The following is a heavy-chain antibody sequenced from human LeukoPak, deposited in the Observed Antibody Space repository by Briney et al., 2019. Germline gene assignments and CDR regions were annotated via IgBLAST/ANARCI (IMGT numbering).Heavy chain of an antibody. D-gene: IGHD6-6*01. Sequence: SETLSLTCSVSGGSIASSSYYWGWIRQPPGKGLEWIGSVFRTGTTYYSASLKSRVSISVDTSKNDFALKLASVTAADTAVYYCASGSVVEQLYWFDPWGQGTLVTVSS. CDR3: ASGSVVEQLYWFDP. CDR2: VFRTGTT. V-gene: IGHV4-39*02. J-gene: IGHJ5*02. CDR1: GGSIASSSYY.